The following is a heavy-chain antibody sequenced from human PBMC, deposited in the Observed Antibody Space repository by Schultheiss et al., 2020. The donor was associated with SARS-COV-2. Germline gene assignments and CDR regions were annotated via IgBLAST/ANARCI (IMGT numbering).Heavy chain of an antibody. CDR3: AREKSTVTMREFDY. V-gene: IGHV3-15*07. D-gene: IGHD4-17*01. J-gene: IGHJ4*02. CDR2: IKSKTDGGTT. Sequence: GGSLRLSCAASGLTFSNAWMNWVRQAPGKGLEWVGRIKSKTDGGTTDYGAPVKGRFIISRDDSKNTLYLQMNSLKTEDTAVYYCAREKSTVTMREFDYWGQGTLVTVSS. CDR1: GLTFSNAW.